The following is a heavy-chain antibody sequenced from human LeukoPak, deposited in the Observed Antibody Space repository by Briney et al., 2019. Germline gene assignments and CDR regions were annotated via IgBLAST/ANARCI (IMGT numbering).Heavy chain of an antibody. CDR1: GGSFSGYY. D-gene: IGHD6-13*01. CDR3: ARVAAALHY. Sequence: SETLSLTCAVYGGSFSGYYWSWIRQPPGKGLEWIGEINHSGSTNYNPSLKSRVTISVDTSKNQFSLKLSSVTAADTAVYYCARVAAALHYWGQGTLVTVSS. J-gene: IGHJ4*02. V-gene: IGHV4-34*01. CDR2: INHSGST.